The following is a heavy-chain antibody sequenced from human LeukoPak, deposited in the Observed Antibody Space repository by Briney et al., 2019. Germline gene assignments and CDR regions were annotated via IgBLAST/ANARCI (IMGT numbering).Heavy chain of an antibody. D-gene: IGHD3-22*01. CDR3: ARDRQYYESSAIDY. CDR1: GCTFSSYA. Sequence: SVKVSCKASGCTFSSYAISWVRQAPGQGLEWIGRIIPIFCTANYAQKFEGRVTITTDESTSTAYVELSSLRSEDTAVYYCARDRQYYESSAIDYWGQGTLGTVSS. J-gene: IGHJ4*02. CDR2: IIPIFCTA. V-gene: IGHV1-69*05.